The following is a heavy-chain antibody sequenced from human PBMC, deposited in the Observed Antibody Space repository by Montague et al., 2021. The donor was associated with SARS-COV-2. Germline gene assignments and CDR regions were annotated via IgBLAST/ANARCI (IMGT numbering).Heavy chain of an antibody. V-gene: IGHV4-34*01. CDR2: INHSGST. J-gene: IGHJ4*02. CDR3: AGGARQGYGFRLGSFDS. Sequence: SETLSLTCAVYGGSFSGYYWNWIRQPPGKGLEWIGEINHSGSTNYNPSLKSRVTMSVDTSKNQFSLKLGSVTAADTAVYYCAGGARQGYGFRLGSFDSWGQGTLVTVSS. D-gene: IGHD3-10*01. CDR1: GGSFSGYY.